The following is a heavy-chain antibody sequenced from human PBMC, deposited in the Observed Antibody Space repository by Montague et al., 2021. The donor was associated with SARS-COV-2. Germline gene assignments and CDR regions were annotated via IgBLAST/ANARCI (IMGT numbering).Heavy chain of an antibody. J-gene: IGHJ6*02. V-gene: IGHV4-59*01. Sequence: SETLSLTCTVSGGSISTYYWNWIRQSPGKGLEWIGYVSDSGSTNYNPSLKSRTAISVATSKKQFSLKLSSVTAADTAVYYCARAGRVRFLEYGMDVWGQGTTVTVSS. CDR2: VSDSGST. CDR3: ARAGRVRFLEYGMDV. CDR1: GGSISTYY. D-gene: IGHD3-3*01.